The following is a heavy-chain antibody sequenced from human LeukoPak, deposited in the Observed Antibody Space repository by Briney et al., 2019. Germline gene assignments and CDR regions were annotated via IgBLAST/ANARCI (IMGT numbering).Heavy chain of an antibody. D-gene: IGHD1-26*01. CDR1: GFTFSSYS. Sequence: GGSLRLSCAASGFTFSSYSMTWVRQAPGKGLEWVSSINVSGGTTYYADSVKGRFTISRDNSKNTLYLQMNSLRAEDTAVYYCAKGGGEHQSDCWGQGTLVTVSS. V-gene: IGHV3-23*01. J-gene: IGHJ4*02. CDR3: AKGGGEHQSDC. CDR2: INVSGGTT.